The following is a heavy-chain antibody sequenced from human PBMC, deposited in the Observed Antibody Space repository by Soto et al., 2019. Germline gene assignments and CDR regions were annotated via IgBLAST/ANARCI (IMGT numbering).Heavy chain of an antibody. V-gene: IGHV3-74*01. CDR2: INSDGSST. J-gene: IGHJ4*02. Sequence: PGGSLRLSCAASGFTFSSYWMHWVRQAPGKGLVWVSRINSDGSSTSYADSVKGRFTISRDNAKNTLYLQMNSLRAEDTAVYYCARFQRGSMVRHFNYWGQGTLVTVSS. CDR1: GFTFSSYW. CDR3: ARFQRGSMVRHFNY. D-gene: IGHD3-10*01.